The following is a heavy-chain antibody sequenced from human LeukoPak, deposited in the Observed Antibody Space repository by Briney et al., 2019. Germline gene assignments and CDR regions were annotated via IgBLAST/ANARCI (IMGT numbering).Heavy chain of an antibody. J-gene: IGHJ2*01. CDR2: MYYSGST. CDR1: GGSISSYY. V-gene: IGHV4-59*01. Sequence: SETLSLTCTVSGGSISSYYWSWIRQPPGKGLEWIGCMYYSGSTNYNPSLKSRVTISLDTSKNQFSLKLSSVTAADTAVYYCAREMTTVTGAWYFDLWGRGTLVTVSS. D-gene: IGHD4-17*01. CDR3: AREMTTVTGAWYFDL.